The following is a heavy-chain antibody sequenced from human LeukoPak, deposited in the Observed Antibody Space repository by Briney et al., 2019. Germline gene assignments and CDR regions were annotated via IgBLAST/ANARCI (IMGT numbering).Heavy chain of an antibody. Sequence: SETLSLTCAVSDGSFSSYYWSWFRQSPGEGLEWIAEIYPGETAKYNPSLWSRVTISADTSKSQFSLRLSSVTAADTAVYYCAGYHQWFLNDRWGQGTLVTVSP. CDR1: DGSFSSYY. J-gene: IGHJ5*02. CDR2: IYPGETA. D-gene: IGHD2-8*01. CDR3: AGYHQWFLNDR. V-gene: IGHV4-34*01.